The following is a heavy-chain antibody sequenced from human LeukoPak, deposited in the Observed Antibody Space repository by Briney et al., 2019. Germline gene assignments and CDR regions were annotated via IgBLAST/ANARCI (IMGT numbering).Heavy chain of an antibody. D-gene: IGHD4-17*01. V-gene: IGHV3-49*04. Sequence: GGSLRLSCTASGFTFGDYAMSWVRQAPGKGLEWVGFIRSKAYGGTTEYAASVKGRFTISRDDSKSVAYLQMNSLKTEDTAVYYCTREDGDYSVDYAFDIWGQGTMVTVSS. J-gene: IGHJ3*02. CDR2: IRSKAYGGTT. CDR1: GFTFGDYA. CDR3: TREDGDYSVDYAFDI.